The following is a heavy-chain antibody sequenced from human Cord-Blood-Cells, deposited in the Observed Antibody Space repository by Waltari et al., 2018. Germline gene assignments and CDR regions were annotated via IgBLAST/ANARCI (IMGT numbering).Heavy chain of an antibody. CDR3: ARHDIAAAGTSYAFDI. CDR2: IHSSGST. Sequence: QLQLQESGPGLVKPSETLSLTCTVSGGSLSSSSYYWGWIRQPPGKGLEWIGSIHSSGSTCYSRSHRSRVTRSVDTSNNQFSLRLRCVTAAATAVYYCARHDIAAAGTSYAFDIWGQGTMVTVCS. D-gene: IGHD6-13*01. CDR1: GGSLSSSSYY. J-gene: IGHJ3*02. V-gene: IGHV4-39*07.